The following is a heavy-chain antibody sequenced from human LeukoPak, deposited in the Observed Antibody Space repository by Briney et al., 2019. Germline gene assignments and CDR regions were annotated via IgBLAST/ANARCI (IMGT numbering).Heavy chain of an antibody. J-gene: IGHJ4*02. CDR3: AKDLEDDTAINC. CDR2: ISGSGTST. V-gene: IGHV3-23*01. CDR1: GFTFSSYA. Sequence: GGSLRLSCAASGFTFSSYAMSWVRQAPGKGLEWVSGISGSGTSTYYADSVKGRFTISRDNSKSTLYLQMNSLRAEDTAVYYCAKDLEDDTAINCWGQGTLVTVSS. D-gene: IGHD5-18*01.